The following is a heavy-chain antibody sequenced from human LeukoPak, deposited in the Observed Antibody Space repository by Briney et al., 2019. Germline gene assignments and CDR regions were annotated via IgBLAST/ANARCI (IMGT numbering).Heavy chain of an antibody. CDR1: GFTFSTYA. D-gene: IGHD6-13*01. V-gene: IGHV3-23*01. CDR3: ARDWYDY. CDR2: IGGSGSYT. J-gene: IGHJ4*02. Sequence: GSLRLSCAASGFTFSTYAMIWVRQAPGKGLEWVSVIGGSGSYTYYADSVKGRFTISRDNSKDTLYLQMNSLRAEDTAVYYCARDWYDYWGQGTLVTVSS.